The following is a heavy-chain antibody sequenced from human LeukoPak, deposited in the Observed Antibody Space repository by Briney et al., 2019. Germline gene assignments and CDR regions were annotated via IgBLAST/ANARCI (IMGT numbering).Heavy chain of an antibody. CDR2: ISISGSTI. V-gene: IGHV3-11*04. CDR3: ARVYGSGWYYYFDY. Sequence: GGSLRLSCAASGFTFNDYYMSWIRQAPGKGLEWVSYISISGSTIYYADSVKGRFTISRDNAKNSLYLQMNSPRADDTAVYYCARVYGSGWYYYFDYWGQGTLVTVSS. D-gene: IGHD6-19*01. J-gene: IGHJ4*02. CDR1: GFTFNDYY.